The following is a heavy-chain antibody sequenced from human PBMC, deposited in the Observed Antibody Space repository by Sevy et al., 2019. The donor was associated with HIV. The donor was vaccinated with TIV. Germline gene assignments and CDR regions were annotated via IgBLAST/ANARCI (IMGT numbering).Heavy chain of an antibody. CDR2: IKGDGSDK. D-gene: IGHD3-22*01. V-gene: IGHV3-7*03. Sequence: GGSLRLSCAASGFTLSSFWMTWVRQAPGKGLEWVANIKGDGSDKNYLDSVKGRFTISRDNAKNSLYRQMNSLRAEDTAVYYCARDKNHYDRSVYYDAFDIWGQGTMVTVSS. CDR3: ARDKNHYDRSVYYDAFDI. CDR1: GFTLSSFW. J-gene: IGHJ3*02.